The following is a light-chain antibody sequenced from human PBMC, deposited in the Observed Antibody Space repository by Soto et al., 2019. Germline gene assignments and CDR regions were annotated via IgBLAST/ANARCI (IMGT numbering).Light chain of an antibody. CDR1: SGDVGTYNY. CDR3: CSYAGNYRV. J-gene: IGLJ2*01. Sequence: QSALTQPRSVSGSPGQSVTISCTGTSGDVGTYNYVSWYQQHPGKVPKLMIYHVTKRPSGVPDRFSGSKSGNTASLTISGLQAEDEADYYCCSYAGNYRVFGGGTQLTVL. CDR2: HVT. V-gene: IGLV2-11*01.